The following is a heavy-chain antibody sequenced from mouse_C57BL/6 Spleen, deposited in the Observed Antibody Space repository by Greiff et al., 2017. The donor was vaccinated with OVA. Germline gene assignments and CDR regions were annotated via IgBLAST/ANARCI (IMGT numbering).Heavy chain of an antibody. V-gene: IGHV7-1*01. CDR1: GFTFSDFY. CDR2: SRNKANDYTT. Sequence: EVQLVESGGGLVQSGRSLRLSCATSGFTFSDFYMEWVRQAPGKGLEWIAASRNKANDYTTEYSASVKGRFIVSRDTSQSIIYLQMNALRAEDTAIYYCARDGYYYGSSYWYFDVWGTGTTVTVSS. CDR3: ARDGYYYGSSYWYFDV. J-gene: IGHJ1*03. D-gene: IGHD1-1*01.